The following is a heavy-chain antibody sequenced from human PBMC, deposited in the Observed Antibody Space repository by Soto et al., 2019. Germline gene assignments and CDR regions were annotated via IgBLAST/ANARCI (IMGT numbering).Heavy chain of an antibody. D-gene: IGHD2-2*01. CDR2: INNVGST. V-gene: IGHV4-59*08. CDR3: ARRKPAAISGVFDI. Sequence: PSETLSLTCSVSSDSMSGHYWNWLRQPPGKGLEWIGYINNVGSTKYNPSLESRVTISLDRAKKQFSLRLSSVTAADTAVYYCARRKPAAISGVFDIWGQGTMVTVS. CDR1: SDSMSGHY. J-gene: IGHJ3*02.